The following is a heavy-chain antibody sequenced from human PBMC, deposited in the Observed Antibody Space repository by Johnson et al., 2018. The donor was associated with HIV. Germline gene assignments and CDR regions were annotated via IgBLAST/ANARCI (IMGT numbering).Heavy chain of an antibody. V-gene: IGHV3-13*01. CDR2: IDSDGET. D-gene: IGHD2-2*01. Sequence: VQLVESGGGLVQRGGSLRLSCEASGFTLGSYDMHWVRQAAGNGLEWVSEIDSDGETYYPASVKGRFTTSRENYKNSFYLHMNSLRAGDTAVYYCARRSITSDGFDIWGQGTMVTVSS. CDR3: ARRSITSDGFDI. CDR1: GFTLGSYD. J-gene: IGHJ3*02.